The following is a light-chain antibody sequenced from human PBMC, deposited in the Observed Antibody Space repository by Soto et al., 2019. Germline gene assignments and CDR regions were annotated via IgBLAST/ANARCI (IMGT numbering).Light chain of an antibody. Sequence: DIQMTQSPSSLSASVGDRVTITCRASQDISVYLAWYQQKPGKVPKLLIYSASTLQSWAPSRFSGSGSGTDFNLTISSLQPEDVATYYCQKFNTAPLTFGQGTRLEIK. CDR2: SAS. CDR3: QKFNTAPLT. V-gene: IGKV1-27*01. CDR1: QDISVY. J-gene: IGKJ5*01.